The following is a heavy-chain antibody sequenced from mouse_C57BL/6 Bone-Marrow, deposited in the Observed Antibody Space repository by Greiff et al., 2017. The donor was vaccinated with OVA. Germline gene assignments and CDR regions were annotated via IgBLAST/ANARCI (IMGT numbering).Heavy chain of an antibody. CDR2: INYDGSST. V-gene: IGHV5-16*01. J-gene: IGHJ1*03. CDR3: ASNYYGSSGWYFDV. D-gene: IGHD1-1*01. CDR1: GFTFSDYY. Sequence: DVKLVESEGGLVQPGSSMKLSCTASGFTFSDYYMAWVRQVPEKGLEWVANINYDGSSTYYLDSLKSRFIISRDNAKNILYLQMSSLKSEDTATYYCASNYYGSSGWYFDVWGTGTTVTVSS.